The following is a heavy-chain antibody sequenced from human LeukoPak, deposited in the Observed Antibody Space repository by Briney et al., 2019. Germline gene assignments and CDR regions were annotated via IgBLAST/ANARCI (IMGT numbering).Heavy chain of an antibody. D-gene: IGHD3-22*01. V-gene: IGHV3-48*03. J-gene: IGHJ4*02. CDR3: AKVPDYYDSSGYYYFDY. CDR2: ISSSGSTI. Sequence: GGSLRLSCAASGFTFSSYEMNWVRQAPGKGLEWVSYISSSGSTIYYADSMKGRFTISRDNSKNTLYLQMNSLRAEDTAVYYCAKVPDYYDSSGYYYFDYWGQGTLVTVSS. CDR1: GFTFSSYE.